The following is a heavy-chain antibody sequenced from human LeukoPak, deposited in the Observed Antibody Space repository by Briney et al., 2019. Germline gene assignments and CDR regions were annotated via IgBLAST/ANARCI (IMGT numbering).Heavy chain of an antibody. CDR3: ARDADGFSDAFDI. D-gene: IGHD2-2*03. CDR2: TYHSGST. V-gene: IGHV4-30-2*01. Sequence: SETLSLTCAVSGGSISSGGYSWSWIRQPPGKGLEWIGYTYHSGSTYYSPSLKSRVTISVDRSKNQFSLNLSSVTAADTAVYYCARDADGFSDAFDIWGQGTMVTVSS. CDR1: GGSISSGGYS. J-gene: IGHJ3*02.